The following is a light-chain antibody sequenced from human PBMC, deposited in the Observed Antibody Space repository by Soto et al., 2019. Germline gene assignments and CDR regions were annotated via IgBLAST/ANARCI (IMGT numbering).Light chain of an antibody. J-gene: IGLJ2*01. CDR1: SSDVGAYNY. Sequence: QSVLTQPASVSGSPGQSITISCTGTSSDVGAYNYVSWYQQHPGKAPKLMIYDVSTRPPGVSNRFSGSKSRNTASLTNSGLQAEDVVGYYCSSYTHSSPLTVVGGGTQLAVL. CDR2: DVS. CDR3: SSYTHSSPLTV. V-gene: IGLV2-14*01.